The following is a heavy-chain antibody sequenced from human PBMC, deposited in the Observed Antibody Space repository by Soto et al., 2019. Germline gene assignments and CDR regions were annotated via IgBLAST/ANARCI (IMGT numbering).Heavy chain of an antibody. D-gene: IGHD1-20*01. J-gene: IGHJ4*02. CDR1: GFNFNIYA. CDR3: ATVHNTSRSFDY. V-gene: IGHV3-23*01. CDR2: TGATGRTT. Sequence: GGSLRLSCAACGFNFNIYAMTWVRQAPGKGLEWVSTTGATGRTTYYADSVKGRFTVSRDNSKNTLDLQMSNLRAEDTAVYYCATVHNTSRSFDYWGQGTLVTVSS.